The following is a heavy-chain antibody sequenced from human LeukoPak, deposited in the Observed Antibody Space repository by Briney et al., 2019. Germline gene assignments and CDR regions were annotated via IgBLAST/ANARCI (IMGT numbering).Heavy chain of an antibody. CDR2: IIPIFGTA. Sequence: SVKVSCKASGGTFSSYAISWVRQAPGQGLEWMGGIIPIFGTANYAQKFQGRVTITADESTSTAYMELSSLRSDDTAVYYCARDLFVDSSGYYYYYFDYWGQGTLVTVSS. CDR3: ARDLFVDSSGYYYYYFDY. D-gene: IGHD3-22*01. V-gene: IGHV1-69*13. CDR1: GGTFSSYA. J-gene: IGHJ4*02.